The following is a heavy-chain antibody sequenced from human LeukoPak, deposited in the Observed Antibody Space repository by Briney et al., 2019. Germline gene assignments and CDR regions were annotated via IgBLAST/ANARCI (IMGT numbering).Heavy chain of an antibody. D-gene: IGHD5-12*01. J-gene: IGHJ4*02. Sequence: PGGSLRLSCAASGFTFSSYWMSWVRQAPGKGLEWVANIKQDGSEEYYVDSVKGRFTISRDNAKNSLYLQMNSLRAEDTAVYYCARDRGYSGYDPEGFDYWGQGTLVTVSS. CDR2: IKQDGSEE. CDR3: ARDRGYSGYDPEGFDY. V-gene: IGHV3-7*01. CDR1: GFTFSSYW.